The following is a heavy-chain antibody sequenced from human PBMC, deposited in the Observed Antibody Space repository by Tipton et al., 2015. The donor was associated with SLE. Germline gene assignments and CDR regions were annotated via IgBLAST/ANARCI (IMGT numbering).Heavy chain of an antibody. V-gene: IGHV4-59*01. CDR2: ISYSGST. D-gene: IGHD6-19*01. CDR1: GDSISTYY. J-gene: IGHJ6*03. Sequence: LRLSCTVSGDSISTYYWSWIRQPPGKGLEWIGYISYSGSTNYNPSLKSRVTISLDTSTNQFSLKLNSVTAADTAVYYCARCSSGWYNIFYYYMDVWGKGTTVTVSS. CDR3: ARCSSGWYNIFYYYMDV.